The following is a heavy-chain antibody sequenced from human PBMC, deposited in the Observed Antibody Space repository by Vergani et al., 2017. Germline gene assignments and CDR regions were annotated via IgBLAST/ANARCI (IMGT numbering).Heavy chain of an antibody. CDR2: ISSSSSYT. Sequence: QVQLVESGGGLVKPGGSLRLSCAASGFTFSDYYMSWIRQAPGKGLEWVSYISSSSSYTNYADSVKGRFTISRDDSKNTAYLQMNSLKTEDTAVYYCTRQSGYSYGSNYFDYWGQGTLVTVSS. D-gene: IGHD5-18*01. J-gene: IGHJ4*02. V-gene: IGHV3-11*05. CDR1: GFTFSDYY. CDR3: TRQSGYSYGSNYFDY.